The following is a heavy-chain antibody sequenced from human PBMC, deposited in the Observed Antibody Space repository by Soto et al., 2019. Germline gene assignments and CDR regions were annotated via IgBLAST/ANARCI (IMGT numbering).Heavy chain of an antibody. Sequence: GGSLRLSCAASGFTFRSFTMNWVRQAPGKGLEWVSTISSNSAYIYYTDALRGRFTISRDNVKNSLHLQMNSLRAEDTAVYYCTRDASRDSSARGWFDPWGPGTLVTVSS. D-gene: IGHD6-13*01. CDR1: GFTFRSFT. CDR2: ISSNSAYI. CDR3: TRDASRDSSARGWFDP. J-gene: IGHJ5*02. V-gene: IGHV3-21*01.